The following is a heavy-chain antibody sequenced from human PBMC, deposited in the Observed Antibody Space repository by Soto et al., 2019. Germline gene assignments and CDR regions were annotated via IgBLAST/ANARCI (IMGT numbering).Heavy chain of an antibody. CDR1: GYTLTSYG. CDR3: ARRVDFWSGYYDLDY. V-gene: IGHV1-18*01. Sequence: ASVKVSCKASGYTLTSYGISWVRQAPGQGLEWMGWISAYNGNTNYAQKLQGRVTMTTDTSTSTAYMELRSLRSDDTAVYYCARRVDFWSGYYDLDYWGQGTLVTVSS. CDR2: ISAYNGNT. J-gene: IGHJ4*02. D-gene: IGHD3-3*01.